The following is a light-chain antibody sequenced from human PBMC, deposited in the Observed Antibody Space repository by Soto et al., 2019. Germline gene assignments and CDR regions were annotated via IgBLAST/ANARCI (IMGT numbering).Light chain of an antibody. V-gene: IGLV1-40*01. CDR1: SSNIGAGYD. CDR2: GNS. Sequence: QSVLTQPPSVSGAPRQRVTISCTGSSSNIGAGYDVHWYQQLPGTAPKPLIYGNSNRPTGVPDRISGSKSGTSSTLAITGLQAEDEADYYCQSYDSSLSGSGVVFGGGTKLTVL. J-gene: IGLJ2*01. CDR3: QSYDSSLSGSGVV.